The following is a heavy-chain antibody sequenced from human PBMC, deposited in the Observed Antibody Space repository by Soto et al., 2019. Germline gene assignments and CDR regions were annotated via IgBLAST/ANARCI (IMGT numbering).Heavy chain of an antibody. CDR2: ISASGGTE. J-gene: IGHJ2*01. CDR1: GFRVSDYY. CDR3: ARDQDLSWYFDL. Sequence: QVQLVESGGGLVKPGGSLRLSCAASGFRVSDYYMNWIRQAPGKGLEWVSYISASGGTEYYADSVKGRFTISRDNAKNSLSLQMNNLRAEDTAVYYWARDQDLSWYFDLWGRGTLVTVSS. V-gene: IGHV3-11*01. D-gene: IGHD2-15*01.